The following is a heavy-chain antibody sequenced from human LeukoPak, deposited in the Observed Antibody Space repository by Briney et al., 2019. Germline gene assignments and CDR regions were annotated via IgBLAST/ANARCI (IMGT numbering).Heavy chain of an antibody. J-gene: IGHJ4*02. V-gene: IGHV3-7*01. Sequence: GGSLRLSCAASGFTFTKYWMTWVRQAPGKGLEWVGDIKQDGSDKNYMDSVKGRFTISRDNTKNSVYLQMSSLRAEDTAVYYCAREVWGPEYWGQGTLVTVSS. CDR3: AREVWGPEY. D-gene: IGHD1-14*01. CDR2: IKQDGSDK. CDR1: GFTFTKYW.